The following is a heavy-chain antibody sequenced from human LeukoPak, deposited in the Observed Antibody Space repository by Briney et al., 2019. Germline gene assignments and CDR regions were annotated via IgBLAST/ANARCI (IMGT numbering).Heavy chain of an antibody. CDR2: INPNSGGT. D-gene: IGHD3-16*02. J-gene: IGHJ4*02. CDR3: ARGVWGSYRYFDY. CDR1: GYTFTSYG. Sequence: ASVKVSCKASGYTFTSYGISWVRQAPGQGLEWMGWINPNSGGTNYAQKFQGRVTMTRDTSISTAYMELSRLRSDDTAVYYCARGVWGSYRYFDYWGQGTLVTVSS. V-gene: IGHV1-2*02.